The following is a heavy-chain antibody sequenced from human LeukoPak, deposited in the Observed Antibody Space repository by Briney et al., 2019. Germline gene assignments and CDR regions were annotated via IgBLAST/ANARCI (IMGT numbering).Heavy chain of an antibody. CDR2: INHTGGT. Sequence: SETLSLTCAVYGGSFSGYYGTWIRQSPGKGLEWIGEINHTGGTRYNSSLKSRITISVDTSQNHFSLRLTSVTAADTAVYYCASRFVELGPTNYWGQGTLATVSS. D-gene: IGHD1-26*01. CDR1: GGSFSGYY. CDR3: ASRFVELGPTNY. V-gene: IGHV4-34*01. J-gene: IGHJ4*02.